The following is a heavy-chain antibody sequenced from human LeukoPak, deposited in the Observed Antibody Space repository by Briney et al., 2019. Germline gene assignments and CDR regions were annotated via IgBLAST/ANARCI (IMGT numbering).Heavy chain of an antibody. V-gene: IGHV4-34*01. Sequence: SETLSLTCAVYGGSFSGYYWSWIRQPPGKGLEWIGEINHGGSTNYNPSLKSRVTMSVEKSKNQFSLKLSSVTAADTAVYYCASGPSTYYYFAVDVWGPGTTVTISS. CDR2: INHGGST. CDR3: ASGPSTYYYFAVDV. CDR1: GGSFSGYY. J-gene: IGHJ6*02.